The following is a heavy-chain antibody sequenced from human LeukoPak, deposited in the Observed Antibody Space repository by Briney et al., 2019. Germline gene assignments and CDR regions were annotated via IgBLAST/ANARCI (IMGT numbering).Heavy chain of an antibody. CDR3: AGTYYYDSSGYYPAFDY. D-gene: IGHD3-22*01. CDR2: IYYSGST. J-gene: IGHJ4*02. V-gene: IGHV4-39*01. Sequence: SSETLSLTCTVSGGSISSSSYYWGWIRQPPGKGLEWIGSIYYSGSTYYNPSLKSRVTISVDTSKNQFSLKPSSVTAEDTAVYYCAGTYYYDSSGYYPAFDYWGQGTLVTVSS. CDR1: GGSISSSSYY.